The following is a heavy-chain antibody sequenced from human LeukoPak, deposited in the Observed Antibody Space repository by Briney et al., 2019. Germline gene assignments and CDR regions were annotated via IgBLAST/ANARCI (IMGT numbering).Heavy chain of an antibody. CDR3: ATGIAARPSYPMDV. CDR1: GFTFSSYV. V-gene: IGHV3-23*01. CDR2: ISGSGGST. D-gene: IGHD6-6*01. Sequence: GGSLRLSCAASGFTFSSYVMSWVRQAPGKGLEWVSAISGSGGSTYYADSVKGRFTISRDNSKNTLYLQMNSLRAEDTAVYYCATGIAARPSYPMDVWGKGTTVTVSS. J-gene: IGHJ6*03.